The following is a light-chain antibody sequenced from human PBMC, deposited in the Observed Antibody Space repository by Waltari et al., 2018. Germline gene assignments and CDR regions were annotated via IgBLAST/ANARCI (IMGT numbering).Light chain of an antibody. CDR2: LAS. Sequence: EIVMTQSPLSLPVTPGEPASISCRSSQSLLPTDGYNYLVWYLQTAGQSPQLLIYLASHRASGVPDRFSGSGSGTDFTLKISRVEAEDVGVYYCMQAVQGLSFGGGTKVEI. CDR3: MQAVQGLS. V-gene: IGKV2-28*01. J-gene: IGKJ4*01. CDR1: QSLLPTDGYNY.